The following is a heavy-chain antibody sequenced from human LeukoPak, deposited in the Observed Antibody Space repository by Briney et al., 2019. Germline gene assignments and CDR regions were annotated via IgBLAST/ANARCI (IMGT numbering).Heavy chain of an antibody. CDR3: ASKIGYCSSVSCYLDY. D-gene: IGHD2-15*01. CDR1: AFTFSSYD. J-gene: IGHJ4*02. Sequence: GGSLRLSCSASAFTFSSYDMTWARQAPGKGLEWVSAPRSSGGSTDYADSVKGRFTISRDNSKNILYLQMNSLRAEDTAVYYCASKIGYCSSVSCYLDYWGQGNLVIVSS. V-gene: IGHV3-23*01. CDR2: PRSSGGST.